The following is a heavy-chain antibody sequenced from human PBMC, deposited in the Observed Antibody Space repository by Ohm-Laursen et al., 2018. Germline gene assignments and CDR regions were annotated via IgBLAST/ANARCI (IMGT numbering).Heavy chain of an antibody. Sequence: SLRLSCAASGFTFSSYEMNWVRQAPGKGLEWVSYISGSGSFIYYADSVKGRFTISRDNAKNSLYLQMNSLRVEDTAVYYCLTTMASLYDYWGQGTLVTVSS. J-gene: IGHJ4*02. V-gene: IGHV3-48*03. CDR3: LTTMASLYDY. CDR1: GFTFSSYE. CDR2: ISGSGSFI. D-gene: IGHD5-18*01.